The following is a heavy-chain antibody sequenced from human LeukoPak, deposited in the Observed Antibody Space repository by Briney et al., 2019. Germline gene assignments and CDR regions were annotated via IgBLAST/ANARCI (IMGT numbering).Heavy chain of an antibody. CDR2: IYHSGNT. D-gene: IGHD6-13*01. Sequence: SETLSLTCAVSGYSISSGYYWGWIRPPPGKGLEWIGRIYHSGNTYYNPSLKSRVTMSVDMSNNQFSLKLNSVTAADTAVYFCTREKSGTIVDYWGQGTLVTVSS. CDR1: GYSISSGYY. CDR3: TREKSGTIVDY. J-gene: IGHJ4*02. V-gene: IGHV4-38-2*02.